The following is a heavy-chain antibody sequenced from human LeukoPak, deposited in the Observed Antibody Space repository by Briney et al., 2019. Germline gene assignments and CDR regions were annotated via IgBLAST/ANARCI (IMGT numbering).Heavy chain of an antibody. D-gene: IGHD6-6*01. CDR2: ISSSGKYV. Sequence: GGSLRLSCSAAGFGISTYSMNWVRQAPGKGLEWVSSISSSGKYVYYGDSVKGRFTLSRDDAKNELYLQMNSLRAEDTALYYCARGRYDSSVGGMDVWGQGTTVTVSS. V-gene: IGHV3-21*06. J-gene: IGHJ6*02. CDR1: GFGISTYS. CDR3: ARGRYDSSVGGMDV.